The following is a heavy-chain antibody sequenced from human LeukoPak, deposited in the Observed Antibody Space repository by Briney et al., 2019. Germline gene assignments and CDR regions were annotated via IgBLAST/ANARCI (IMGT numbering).Heavy chain of an antibody. CDR1: GFTFSSYA. V-gene: IGHV3-30-3*01. J-gene: IGHJ1*01. Sequence: GGSLRLSCAASGFTFSSYAMHWVRQAPGKGLEWVAVISYDGSNKYYADSVKGRFTISRDNSKNTLYLQMNSLRAEDTAVYYCAKDLERWLQLGYFQHWGQGTLVTVSS. D-gene: IGHD5-24*01. CDR3: AKDLERWLQLGYFQH. CDR2: ISYDGSNK.